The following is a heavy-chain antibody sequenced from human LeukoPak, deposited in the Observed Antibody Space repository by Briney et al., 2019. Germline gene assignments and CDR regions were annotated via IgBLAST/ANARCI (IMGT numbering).Heavy chain of an antibody. D-gene: IGHD3-22*01. CDR3: ARRLYYYDSSGYYLGYYYMDV. CDR1: GFTFSNYA. V-gene: IGHV3-23*01. Sequence: GGSLRLSCVASGFTFSNYAMSWVRQAPGKGLEWVSAIPVNGGSTYYADSVKGRFTISRDNSKNTLYLQMNSLRAEDTAVYYCARRLYYYDSSGYYLGYYYMDVWGKGTTVTVSS. J-gene: IGHJ6*03. CDR2: IPVNGGST.